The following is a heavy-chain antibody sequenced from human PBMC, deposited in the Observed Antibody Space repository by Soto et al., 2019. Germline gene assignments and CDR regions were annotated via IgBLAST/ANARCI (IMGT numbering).Heavy chain of an antibody. CDR2: INAGNGNT. V-gene: IGHV1-3*01. D-gene: IGHD1-26*01. J-gene: IGHJ4*02. Sequence: QVQLVQSGAEVKKPGASVKVSCKASGYTFTSYAMYWVRQAPGQRLEWMGWINAGNGNTKYSQKFQGRVTITRDTSASTAYMELSSLRSEDTAVYYCASVLGIVGAPGDYWGQGTLVTVSS. CDR3: ASVLGIVGAPGDY. CDR1: GYTFTSYA.